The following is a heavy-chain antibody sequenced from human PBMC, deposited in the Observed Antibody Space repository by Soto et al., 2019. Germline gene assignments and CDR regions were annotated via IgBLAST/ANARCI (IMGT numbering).Heavy chain of an antibody. CDR2: IRSKANSYAT. Sequence: ESGGGLVQPGGSLKLSCAASGFTFSGSAMHWVRQASGKGLEWVGRIRSKANSYATAYAASVKGRFTISRDDSKNTAYLQMNSLKTEDTAVYYCTRRYYDSSGYYFDYWGQGTLVTVSS. CDR3: TRRYYDSSGYYFDY. D-gene: IGHD3-22*01. CDR1: GFTFSGSA. V-gene: IGHV3-73*01. J-gene: IGHJ4*02.